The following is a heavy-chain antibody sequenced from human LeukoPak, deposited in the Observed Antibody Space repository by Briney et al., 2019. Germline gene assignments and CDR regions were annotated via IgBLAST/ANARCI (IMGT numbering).Heavy chain of an antibody. Sequence: SETLSLTCTVSGCSISSYYWSWIRQPPGKGLKWIGNIYYSGYTTYSPSLRSRVTISVDTSKNQFSLKLSSVTAADTAVYYCARETSQKGAHYMDVWGKGTTITISS. CDR3: ARETSQKGAHYMDV. V-gene: IGHV4-59*01. J-gene: IGHJ6*03. CDR2: IYYSGYT. CDR1: GCSISSYY. D-gene: IGHD3-16*01.